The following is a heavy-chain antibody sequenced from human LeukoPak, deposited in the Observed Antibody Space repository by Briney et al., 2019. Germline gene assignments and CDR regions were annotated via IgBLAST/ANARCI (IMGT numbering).Heavy chain of an antibody. V-gene: IGHV1-24*01. CDR3: ATLGGAMVRGVYQGAPSTYYYDSSGYQATSHFDY. J-gene: IGHJ4*02. CDR1: GYTLTELS. Sequence: ASVKVSCKVSGYTLTELSMHWVRQAPGKGLEWMGGFEPEDGETIYAEKFQGRVTMTEDTSTDTAYMELSSLRSEDTAVYYCATLGGAMVRGVYQGAPSTYYYDSSGYQATSHFDYWGQGTLVTVSS. CDR2: FEPEDGET. D-gene: IGHD3-22*01.